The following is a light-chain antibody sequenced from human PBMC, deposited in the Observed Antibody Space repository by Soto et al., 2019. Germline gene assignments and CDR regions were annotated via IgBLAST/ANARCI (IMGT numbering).Light chain of an antibody. CDR1: SSDVGGYNY. J-gene: IGLJ2*01. CDR2: DVT. CDR3: SSFASSISLV. V-gene: IGLV2-14*03. Sequence: QSALTQPASVSGSPGQSITISCTGTSSDVGGYNYVSWYQQHPGKAPKLLICDVTNRPSGVSNRFSGSKSGNTASLTISGLQTEDEADYYCSSFASSISLVFGGGTKVTVL.